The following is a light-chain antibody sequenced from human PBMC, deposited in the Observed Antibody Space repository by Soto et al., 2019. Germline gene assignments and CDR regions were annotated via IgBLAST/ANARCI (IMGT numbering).Light chain of an antibody. Sequence: QSALTQPRSVSGSPGQSVTISCTGTSSHVGDYNYVSWYQQHPGKAPKLLIYAVNMRPSGVPDRFSGSKSGNTASLTISGLQAEDEADYSCCSYAGSYPWVFGGGTQLTVL. CDR3: CSYAGSYPWV. CDR2: AVN. J-gene: IGLJ3*02. CDR1: SSHVGDYNY. V-gene: IGLV2-11*01.